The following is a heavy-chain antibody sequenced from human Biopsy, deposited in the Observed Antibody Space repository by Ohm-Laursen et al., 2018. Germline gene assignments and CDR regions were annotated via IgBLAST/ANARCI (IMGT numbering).Heavy chain of an antibody. Sequence: EASVKVSCKVSGGPFSSYAVTWVRQAPGQGLEWMGGIIGMFGTADYAQKFQDRVTVAADTSTSTATMELRSLRSDDTAVYYCATKLTGYFHHWGQGTLVIVSS. D-gene: IGHD3-9*01. V-gene: IGHV1-69*06. J-gene: IGHJ1*01. CDR2: IIGMFGTA. CDR3: ATKLTGYFHH. CDR1: GGPFSSYA.